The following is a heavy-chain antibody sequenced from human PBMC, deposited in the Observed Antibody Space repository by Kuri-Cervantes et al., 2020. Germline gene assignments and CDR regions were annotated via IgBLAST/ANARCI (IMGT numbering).Heavy chain of an antibody. D-gene: IGHD3-10*01. CDR3: ARYNTDRSGAFDI. Sequence: LSLTCAASEFSFNNYGMHRVRQAPDKGLEWVAIISSDGSYKSYGDSVKGRFTISRDNSKNTLSLQMNSLRGEDTAVYYCARYNTDRSGAFDIWGQGTMVTVSS. CDR1: EFSFNNYG. CDR2: ISSDGSYK. V-gene: IGHV3-30*03. J-gene: IGHJ3*02.